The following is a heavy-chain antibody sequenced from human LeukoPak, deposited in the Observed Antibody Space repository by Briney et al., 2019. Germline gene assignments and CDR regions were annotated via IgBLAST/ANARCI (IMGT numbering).Heavy chain of an antibody. CDR3: ARAPNSGTLGEDY. D-gene: IGHD1-26*01. Sequence: GGSLRLSCAASGFTFSDHYMDWVRQAPGKGLEWVGRIRNKANIYTTEYAASVKGRFTISRDDSKNSLYLQMNSLKTEDTAVYYCARAPNSGTLGEDYWGQGTPVTVSS. CDR2: IRNKANIYTT. CDR1: GFTFSDHY. J-gene: IGHJ4*02. V-gene: IGHV3-72*01.